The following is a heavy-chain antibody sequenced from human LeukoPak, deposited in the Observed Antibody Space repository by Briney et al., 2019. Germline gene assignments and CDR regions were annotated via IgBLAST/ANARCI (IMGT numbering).Heavy chain of an antibody. V-gene: IGHV4-39*07. J-gene: IGHJ4*02. CDR1: GGSISSSSYY. CDR2: INHSGST. CDR3: ARGLGGMVSSTLLSGDY. D-gene: IGHD5-18*01. Sequence: SETLSLTCTVSGGSISSSSYYWGWIRQPPGKGLEWIGEINHSGSTNYNPSLKSRVTISVDTFKNQFSLKLSSVTAADTAVYYCARGLGGMVSSTLLSGDYWGQGTLVTVSS.